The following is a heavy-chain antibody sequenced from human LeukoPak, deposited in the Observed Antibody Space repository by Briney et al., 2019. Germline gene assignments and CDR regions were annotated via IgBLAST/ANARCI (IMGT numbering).Heavy chain of an antibody. D-gene: IGHD6-19*01. Sequence: HPGGSLRLSCAASGFTVSSNYMSWVRQAPGKGLEWVSVIYAGVSAYYADSVKGRFTISRDNSKNTLYLQMNNLRAEDTAVYYCAKTISVAGAYFDYWGQGTLVTVSS. CDR1: GFTVSSNY. CDR3: AKTISVAGAYFDY. CDR2: IYAGVSA. J-gene: IGHJ4*02. V-gene: IGHV3-66*01.